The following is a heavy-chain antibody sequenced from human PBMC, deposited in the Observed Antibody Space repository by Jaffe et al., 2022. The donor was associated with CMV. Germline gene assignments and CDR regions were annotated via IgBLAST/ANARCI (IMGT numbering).Heavy chain of an antibody. J-gene: IGHJ4*02. Sequence: QLQLQESGPGLVKPSETLSLTCTVSGGSISSSDFHWGWVRQPPGKGLEWIASIYYNGNTYYRPALKSRLTISIDTSRSQFSLMLRSVTAADTAVYYCTREVSSAGDHWGQGTLVTVSS. CDR1: GGSISSSDFH. CDR2: IYYNGNT. V-gene: IGHV4-39*02. D-gene: IGHD2-8*01. CDR3: TREVSSAGDH.